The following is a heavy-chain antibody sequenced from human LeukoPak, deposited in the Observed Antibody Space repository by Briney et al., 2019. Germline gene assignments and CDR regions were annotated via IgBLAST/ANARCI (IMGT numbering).Heavy chain of an antibody. V-gene: IGHV3-7*01. D-gene: IGHD5-12*01. Sequence: GGSLRLSCTASGFTFSNFAMSWVRQAPGKGLEWVATIKNDGSDKYYVDSVKGRFTLSRDNAKNSVYLQMNSLRVEDTAVYYCVNLGYSDGGQGTLVTVSS. J-gene: IGHJ4*02. CDR2: IKNDGSDK. CDR1: GFTFSNFA. CDR3: VNLGYSD.